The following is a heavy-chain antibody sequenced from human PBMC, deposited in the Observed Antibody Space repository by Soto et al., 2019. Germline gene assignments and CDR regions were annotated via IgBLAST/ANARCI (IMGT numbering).Heavy chain of an antibody. J-gene: IGHJ4*02. V-gene: IGHV4-59*08. CDR1: GGAISRYY. Sequence: QVQLYESGAGLVKPSETLLLTGTDSGGAISRYYWCWIRLPPVKGLVLIGYIYYIGSTNSNPSLKTRVIYSVDTSKNQFSLNLSSVTAADTAVYCCASCDGSCCDHWGQGTLVTFAS. CDR2: IYYIGST. CDR3: ASCDGSCCDH.